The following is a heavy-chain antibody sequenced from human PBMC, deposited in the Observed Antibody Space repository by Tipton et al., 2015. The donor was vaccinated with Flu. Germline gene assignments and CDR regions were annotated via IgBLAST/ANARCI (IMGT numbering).Heavy chain of an antibody. CDR2: IKQDGSVK. D-gene: IGHD6-13*01. V-gene: IGHV3-7*03. J-gene: IGHJ3*01. CDR1: GFTLSSYW. CDR3: VRAVGGAAAL. Sequence: SLRLSCAASGFTLSSYWMHWVRQAPGKGLEWVANIKQDGSVKYYVDSVKGRFTISRDNAKHSLYLQMNNLRAEDTALYYCVRAVGGAAALWGQGTMVTVSS.